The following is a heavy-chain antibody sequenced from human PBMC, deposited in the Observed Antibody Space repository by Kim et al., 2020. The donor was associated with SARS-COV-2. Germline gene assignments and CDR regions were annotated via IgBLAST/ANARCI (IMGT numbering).Heavy chain of an antibody. D-gene: IGHD3-3*01. CDR3: ARVDTYYDFWGGYYGIDAFDI. CDR2: ISSSGSTI. Sequence: GGSLRLSCAASGFTFSSYEMNWVRQAPGKGLEWVSYISSSGSTIYYADSVKGRFTISRDNAKNSLYLQMNSLRDEDTAVYYCARVDTYYDFWGGYYGIDAFDIWGQGKRVTGSS. V-gene: IGHV3-48*03. J-gene: IGHJ3*02. CDR1: GFTFSSYE.